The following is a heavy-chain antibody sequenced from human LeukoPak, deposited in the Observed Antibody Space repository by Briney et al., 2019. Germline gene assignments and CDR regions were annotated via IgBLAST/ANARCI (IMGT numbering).Heavy chain of an antibody. Sequence: GGSLRLSCAASGFTFSSYGMYRVRQAPGKGLEWVAFIRYDGSNKYYADSVKGRFTISRDNSKNTLYLQMNSLRAEDTAVYYCAKDPFNVRHADYGDYRGWFDPWGQGTLVTVSS. J-gene: IGHJ5*02. V-gene: IGHV3-30*02. CDR3: AKDPFNVRHADYGDYRGWFDP. CDR1: GFTFSSYG. D-gene: IGHD4-17*01. CDR2: IRYDGSNK.